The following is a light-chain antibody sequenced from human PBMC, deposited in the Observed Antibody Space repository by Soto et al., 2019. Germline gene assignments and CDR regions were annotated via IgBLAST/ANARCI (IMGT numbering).Light chain of an antibody. V-gene: IGKV3-20*01. CDR1: QSVSSSY. CDR3: QQYGGSLIT. J-gene: IGKJ5*01. CDR2: GAS. Sequence: DIVLTQSPATLSLSPGERATLSCRASQSVSSSYLAWYQQKPGQAPRLLIYGASSRATGIPDRFSGSGSGTDFTLTITRLEPEDFAVYYCQQYGGSLITFGQGTRLEIK.